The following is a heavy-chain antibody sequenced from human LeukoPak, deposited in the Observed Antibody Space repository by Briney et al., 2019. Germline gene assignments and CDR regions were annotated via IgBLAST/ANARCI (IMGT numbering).Heavy chain of an antibody. J-gene: IGHJ4*02. CDR3: GRGGSGSYCDY. D-gene: IGHD3-10*01. CDR1: GGTFSSYA. V-gene: IGHV1-69*04. CDR2: IIPILGIA. Sequence: ASVKVSCKASGGTFSSYAISWVRQAPGRGLEWMGRIIPILGIANCAQKFQGRVTITADKSTSTAYMELRSLRSEDRAVYYCGRGGSGSYCDYWGQGTLVTVSS.